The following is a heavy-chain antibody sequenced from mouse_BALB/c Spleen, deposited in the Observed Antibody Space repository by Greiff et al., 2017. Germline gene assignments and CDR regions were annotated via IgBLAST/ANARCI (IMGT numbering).Heavy chain of an antibody. CDR2: ISSGSSTI. CDR3: ARFTTVVPMDY. CDR1: GFTFSSFG. Sequence: EVQVVESGGGLVQPGGSRKLSCAASGFTFSSFGMHWVRQAPEKGLEWVAYISSGSSTIYYADTVKGRFTISRDNPKNTLFLQMTSLSSEDTAMYYCARFTTVVPMDYWGQGTSVTVSS. D-gene: IGHD1-1*01. V-gene: IGHV5-17*02. J-gene: IGHJ4*01.